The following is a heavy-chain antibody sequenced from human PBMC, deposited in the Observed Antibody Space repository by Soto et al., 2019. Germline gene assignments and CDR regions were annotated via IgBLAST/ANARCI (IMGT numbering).Heavy chain of an antibody. CDR1: GFTFSNYW. CDR2: INSDGSVS. J-gene: IGHJ6*03. V-gene: IGHV3-74*01. Sequence: EVKRVESGGGLDQPGGSLRLSCVASGFTFSNYWMYWVRQAPGEGLVWVSRINSDGSVSSYADSVKGRLTISRDNVKNTLYLQMDSLRAEDTAVYYCARGDCVGGTCYSLAGSFYYYMDVWGKGTTVTVFS. D-gene: IGHD2-15*01. CDR3: ARGDCVGGTCYSLAGSFYYYMDV.